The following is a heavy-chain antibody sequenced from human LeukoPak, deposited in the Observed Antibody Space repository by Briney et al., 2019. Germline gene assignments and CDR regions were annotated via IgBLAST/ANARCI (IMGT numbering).Heavy chain of an antibody. Sequence: ASVKVSCKASGYTFTGYYIHWVRQAPGQGLEWMGRIDPNSGDTNYAQEFQGRVTMTRDTSITTAQMELSRLKSDDTALYYCARDLASTPYWELDYWGQGTLLTVSS. D-gene: IGHD1-26*01. CDR2: IDPNSGDT. V-gene: IGHV1-2*06. CDR1: GYTFTGYY. CDR3: ARDLASTPYWELDY. J-gene: IGHJ4*02.